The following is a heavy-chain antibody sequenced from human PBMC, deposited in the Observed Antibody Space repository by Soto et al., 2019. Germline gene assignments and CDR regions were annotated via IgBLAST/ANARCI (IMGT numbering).Heavy chain of an antibody. J-gene: IGHJ2*01. D-gene: IGHD3-3*01. CDR3: VHRRPVWSGKGWYFDL. CDR2: IYWDDDK. Sequence: KSGPTLVNPTQTLTLTCTFSGFSFSTSGVGVGWIRQPPGKALEWLALIYWDDDKRYSPSLKSRLTITKDTSKNQVVLTMTNMDPVDTATYYCVHRRPVWSGKGWYFDLWGRGTLVTAPQ. V-gene: IGHV2-5*02. CDR1: GFSFSTSGVG.